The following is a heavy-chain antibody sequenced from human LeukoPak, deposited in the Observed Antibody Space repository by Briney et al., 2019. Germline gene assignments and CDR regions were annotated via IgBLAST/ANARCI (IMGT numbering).Heavy chain of an antibody. J-gene: IGHJ4*02. CDR2: IRSKAYGGTT. V-gene: IGHV3-49*04. D-gene: IGHD4-17*01. CDR1: GFTFGDYA. Sequence: GGSLRLSCTAYGFTFGDYAITWVRQAPGKGLEWVGFIRSKAYGGTTEFAASVKGRFAISRDDSKSIAYLQMNSLKTEDTAVYYCTRDPPTVTTPWGQGTLVTVSS. CDR3: TRDPPTVTTP.